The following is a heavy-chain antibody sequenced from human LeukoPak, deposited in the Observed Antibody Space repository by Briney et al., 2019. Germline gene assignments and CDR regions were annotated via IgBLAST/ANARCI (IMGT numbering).Heavy chain of an antibody. J-gene: IGHJ5*02. D-gene: IGHD3-9*01. CDR1: GGTFSSYA. V-gene: IGHV1-69*06. CDR2: IIPIFGTA. Sequence: ASVKVSCKASGGTFSSYAISWVRQAPGQGLEWKGGIIPIFGTANYAQKFQGRVTITADKSTSTAYMELSSLRSEDTAVYYCARLYYDILTGYYGDWFDPWGQGTLVTVSS. CDR3: ARLYYDILTGYYGDWFDP.